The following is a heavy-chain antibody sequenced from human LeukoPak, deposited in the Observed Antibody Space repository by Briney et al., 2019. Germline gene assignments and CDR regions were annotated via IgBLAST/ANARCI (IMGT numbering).Heavy chain of an antibody. J-gene: IGHJ4*02. V-gene: IGHV1-2*02. CDR2: INPNSGGT. CDR3: ARFTIFGVVSDY. D-gene: IGHD3-3*01. CDR1: GYTFTGYY. Sequence: ASVKVSCKASGYTFTGYYMHWVRQAPGQGLEWMGWINPNSGGTNYAQKFQGRVTMTRDTSISTAYMELSRLRSDDTAVYYCARFTIFGVVSDYWGQGTLVTVSS.